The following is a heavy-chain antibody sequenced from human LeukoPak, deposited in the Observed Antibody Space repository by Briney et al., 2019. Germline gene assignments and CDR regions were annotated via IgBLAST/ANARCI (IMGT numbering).Heavy chain of an antibody. CDR3: AREHDSSGYYYYGYFQH. J-gene: IGHJ1*01. CDR2: IIPIFGTA. V-gene: IGHV1-69*05. Sequence: SVKVSCKASGATFTSYTISWVRQAPGQGLEWMGGIIPIFGTANYAQKYQGRVTITTDESTSTAYMELSSLRSEDTAVYYCAREHDSSGYYYYGYFQHWGQGTLVTVSS. CDR1: GATFTSYT. D-gene: IGHD3-22*01.